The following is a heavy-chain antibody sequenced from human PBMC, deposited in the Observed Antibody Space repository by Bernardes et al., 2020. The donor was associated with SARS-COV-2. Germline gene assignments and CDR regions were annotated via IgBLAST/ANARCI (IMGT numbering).Heavy chain of an antibody. CDR2: IYYSGST. CDR1: GGSISSYY. Sequence: SETLSLTCTVSGGSISSYYWSWIRQPPGKGLEWIGYIYYSGSTNYNPSLKSRVTISVDTSKNQFSLKLSSVTAADTAVYYCARHLASSWITSWGQGTLVTVSS. D-gene: IGHD6-13*01. CDR3: ARHLASSWITS. V-gene: IGHV4-59*08. J-gene: IGHJ5*02.